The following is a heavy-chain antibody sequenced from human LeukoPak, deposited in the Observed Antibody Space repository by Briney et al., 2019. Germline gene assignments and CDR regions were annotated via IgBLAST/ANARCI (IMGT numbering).Heavy chain of an antibody. J-gene: IGHJ2*01. V-gene: IGHV4-59*01. D-gene: IGHD2-21*02. Sequence: SETLSLTCTVSGGSTSSYYWSWIRQPPGKGLEWIGYIYYSGSTNYNPSLKSRVTISVDTSKNQFSLKLSSVTAADTAVYYCARDQNAYCGGDCYSYWYFDLWGRGTLVTVSS. CDR1: GGSTSSYY. CDR3: ARDQNAYCGGDCYSYWYFDL. CDR2: IYYSGST.